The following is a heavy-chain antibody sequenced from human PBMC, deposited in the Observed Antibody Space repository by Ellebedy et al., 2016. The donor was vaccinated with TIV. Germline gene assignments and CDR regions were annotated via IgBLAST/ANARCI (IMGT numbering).Heavy chain of an antibody. V-gene: IGHV1-69*13. Sequence: SVKVSXXASGGTFSSYAISWVRQAPGQGLEWMGGIIPIFGTANYAQKFQGRVTITADESTSTAYMELSSLRSEDTAVYYCARDQEEYCSSTSCYPNWFDPWGQGTLVTVSS. CDR3: ARDQEEYCSSTSCYPNWFDP. CDR1: GGTFSSYA. CDR2: IIPIFGTA. J-gene: IGHJ5*02. D-gene: IGHD2-2*01.